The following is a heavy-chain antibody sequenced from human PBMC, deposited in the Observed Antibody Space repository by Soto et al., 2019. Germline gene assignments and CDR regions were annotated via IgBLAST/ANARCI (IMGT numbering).Heavy chain of an antibody. D-gene: IGHD3-22*01. V-gene: IGHV1-18*04. J-gene: IGHJ3*02. Sequence: QVQLVQSGAEVKKPGASVKVSCKASGYTFTSYGISWVRQAPGQGLEWMGWISAYNGNTNYAQKLQARVTMTTDTSTSTGYMELRSVRSDDTAVYYCARVLGSSGYRKKDAFDIWGHGTMVTVSS. CDR3: ARVLGSSGYRKKDAFDI. CDR2: ISAYNGNT. CDR1: GYTFTSYG.